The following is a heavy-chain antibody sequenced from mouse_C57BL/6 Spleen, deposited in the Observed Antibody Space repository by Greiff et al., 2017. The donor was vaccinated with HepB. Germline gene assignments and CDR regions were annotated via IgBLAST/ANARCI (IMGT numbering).Heavy chain of an antibody. CDR3: ARGNYSNLWGDY. Sequence: QVQLQQSGAELARPGASVKLSCKASGYTFTSYGISWVQQRTGQGLEWIGEIYPRGGNTYYNEKFKGKATLTADKSSSTAYMELRSLNSEDSAVYFCARGNYSNLWGDYWGQGTTLTVSS. CDR2: IYPRGGNT. CDR1: GYTFTSYG. D-gene: IGHD2-5*01. V-gene: IGHV1-81*01. J-gene: IGHJ2*01.